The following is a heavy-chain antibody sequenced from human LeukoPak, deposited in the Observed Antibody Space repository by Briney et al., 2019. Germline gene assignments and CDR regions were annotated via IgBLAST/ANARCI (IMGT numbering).Heavy chain of an antibody. J-gene: IGHJ4*02. CDR1: GFTFSNYG. CDR2: LSSSGGRT. Sequence: GGSLRLSCAVSGFTFSNYGMNWVRHAPGGGLEWVSALSSSGGRTYYADSVKGRFTLSRDNSKNTLYLRVSSLRGTDPAVYFCAKSETPWVSWYYFFISGQGT. CDR3: AKSETPWVSWYYFFI. D-gene: IGHD6-13*01. V-gene: IGHV3-23*01.